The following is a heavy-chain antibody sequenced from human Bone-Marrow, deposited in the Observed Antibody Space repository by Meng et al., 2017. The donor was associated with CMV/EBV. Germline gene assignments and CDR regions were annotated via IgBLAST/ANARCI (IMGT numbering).Heavy chain of an antibody. V-gene: IGHV3-66*02. CDR3: AKDGKSFLFDY. CDR1: GFTVSSNY. J-gene: IGHJ4*02. CDR2: IYSGGNT. D-gene: IGHD2/OR15-2a*01. Sequence: GGSLRLSCAASGFTVSSNYMSWVRQAPGKGLEWVSVIYSGGNTYYADSVKGRFTISRDTSKNTLYLQMNSLRAEDTAVYFCAKDGKSFLFDYWGQGTLVTVSS.